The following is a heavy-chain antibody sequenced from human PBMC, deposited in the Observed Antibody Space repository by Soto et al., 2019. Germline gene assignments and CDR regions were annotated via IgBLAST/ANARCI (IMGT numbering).Heavy chain of an antibody. CDR3: ARRSSGWYFAY. D-gene: IGHD6-19*01. CDR2: ISGSGGST. Sequence: EVQLLESGGGLVQPGGSLRLSCAAPGFTFSNYAMNWVRQAPGKGLEWVSVISGSGGSTYYADSVKGRFTISRDNSKITLYPQMNSLRGEDTSVYYCARRSSGWYFAYWGQGTVVTVSS. J-gene: IGHJ4*02. CDR1: GFTFSNYA. V-gene: IGHV3-23*01.